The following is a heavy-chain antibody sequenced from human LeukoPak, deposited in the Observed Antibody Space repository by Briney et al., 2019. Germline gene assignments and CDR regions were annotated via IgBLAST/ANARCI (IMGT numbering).Heavy chain of an antibody. CDR2: ISSSSSYI. V-gene: IGHV3-21*01. D-gene: IGHD1-26*01. Sequence: GGSLRLSCAASGFTFSSYSMNWVCQAPGKGLEWVSSISSSSSYIYYADSVKGRFTISRDNAKNSLYLQMNSLRAEDTAVYYCARDLGRPDWFDPWGQGTLVTVSS. CDR3: ARDLGRPDWFDP. J-gene: IGHJ5*02. CDR1: GFTFSSYS.